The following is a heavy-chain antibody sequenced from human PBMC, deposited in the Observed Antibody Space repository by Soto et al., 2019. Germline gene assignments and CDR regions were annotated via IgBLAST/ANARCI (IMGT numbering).Heavy chain of an antibody. CDR3: ARPRDYDSSGAFDI. D-gene: IGHD3-22*01. CDR2: ISYDGSNK. V-gene: IGHV3-30-3*01. CDR1: GFTFSSYA. Sequence: GGSLRLSCAASGFTFSSYAMHWVRQAPGKGLEWVAVISYDGSNKYYADSVKGRFTISRDNSKNTLYLQMNSLRAEDTAVYYCARPRDYDSSGAFDIWGQGTMVTVSS. J-gene: IGHJ3*02.